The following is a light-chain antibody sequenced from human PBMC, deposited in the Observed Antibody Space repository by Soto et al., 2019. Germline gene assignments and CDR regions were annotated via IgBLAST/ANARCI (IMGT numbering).Light chain of an antibody. Sequence: DIVMTQSPDSLAVSLGKRATINCKSSQSVLYSSNNKNYLAWYQQKPGQPPKLLIYWASTRESGVPDRFSGSGSGTDFTLTISSLQAEDVAVYYCQQYFSTLITFGQGTRLEIK. CDR1: QSVLYSSNNKNY. J-gene: IGKJ5*01. V-gene: IGKV4-1*01. CDR2: WAS. CDR3: QQYFSTLIT.